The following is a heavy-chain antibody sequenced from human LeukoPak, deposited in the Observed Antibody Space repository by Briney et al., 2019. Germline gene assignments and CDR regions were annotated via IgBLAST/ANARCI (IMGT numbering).Heavy chain of an antibody. CDR3: AREGQCSGGTCYSGLDY. J-gene: IGHJ4*02. D-gene: IGHD2-15*01. V-gene: IGHV3-30*04. CDR2: FSSDGSSK. CDR1: GFTFSSYA. Sequence: PGRSLRLSCAASGFTFSSYAMHRVRQAPGKGLEWVAIFSSDGSSKFYADSVKGRFTISRDNSKNTLYLQMNSLRADDTAVFYCAREGQCSGGTCYSGLDYWGQGTLVTVSS.